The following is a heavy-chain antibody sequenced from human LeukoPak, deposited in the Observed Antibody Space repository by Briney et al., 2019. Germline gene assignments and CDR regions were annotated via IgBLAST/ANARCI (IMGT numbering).Heavy chain of an antibody. CDR3: ARSFYSYGQYYFDY. V-gene: IGHV1-18*01. J-gene: IGHJ4*02. CDR1: GYTFTSYG. Sequence: ASVKVSCKASGYTFTSYGISWVRQAPGQGLEWMGWLSAFNGNTNYAQKLQGRVTMTTDTSTSTAYMELRSLRSDDTAVYYCARSFYSYGQYYFDYWGQGTLVTVSS. D-gene: IGHD5-18*01. CDR2: LSAFNGNT.